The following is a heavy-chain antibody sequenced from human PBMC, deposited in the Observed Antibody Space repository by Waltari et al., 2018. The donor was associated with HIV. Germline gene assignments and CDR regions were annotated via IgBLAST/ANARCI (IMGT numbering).Heavy chain of an antibody. CDR2: INTNTGNP. Sequence: QVQLVQSGSELKKPGASVKISCKASGYTFTTNSMNWVRQAPGQGLEWMGWINTNTGNPTYAQGFTGRFVFSLDTSVNTAYLQISSLKAEDTAVYYCARHLRGRNNWFDPWGQGTLVTVSS. CDR1: GYTFTTNS. CDR3: ARHLRGRNNWFDP. D-gene: IGHD5-12*01. J-gene: IGHJ5*02. V-gene: IGHV7-4-1*02.